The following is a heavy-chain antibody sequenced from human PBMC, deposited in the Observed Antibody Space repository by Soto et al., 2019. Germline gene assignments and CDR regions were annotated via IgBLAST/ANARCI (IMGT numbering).Heavy chain of an antibody. J-gene: IGHJ4*02. CDR2: ISAYNGNT. CDR3: ARDLAVGLVDY. D-gene: IGHD6-19*01. Sequence: QVQLVQSGAEVKKPGASVKVSCKASGYTFTSYGISWVRQAPGQGLEWMGWISAYNGNTKYAQKLQGRVTMTTDTSTNTAHMGLRSLRSDDTAVSYCARDLAVGLVDYWGQGSLVTVSS. CDR1: GYTFTSYG. V-gene: IGHV1-18*01.